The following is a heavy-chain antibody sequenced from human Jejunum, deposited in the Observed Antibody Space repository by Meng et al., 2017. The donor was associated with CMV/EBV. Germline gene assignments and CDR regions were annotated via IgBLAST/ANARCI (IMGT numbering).Heavy chain of an antibody. D-gene: IGHD5/OR15-5a*01. CDR2: MNHSGSA. CDR1: GGSFSGYY. V-gene: IGHV4-34*01. CDR3: ARPLRRPVYGFDI. Sequence: QVQLQQWGAGLFKPSETLSLTCAVYGGSFSGYYWSWIRQSPGKGLEWIGEMNHSGSANYNPSLKSRVTISVDSSTNQFSLKLSSVTAADTAVYYCARPLRRPVYGFDIWGQGTKVTVSS. J-gene: IGHJ3*02.